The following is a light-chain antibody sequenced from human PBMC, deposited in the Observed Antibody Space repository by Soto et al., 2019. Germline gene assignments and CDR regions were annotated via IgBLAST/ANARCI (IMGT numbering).Light chain of an antibody. CDR1: QSISSW. CDR3: QQSYMDPIT. V-gene: IGKV1-5*01. CDR2: DAS. J-gene: IGKJ5*01. Sequence: DIQMTQSASTLSASLGDRVTITCRASQSISSWLAWYQQKTGKAPKLLIYDASSLQSGVPSRFSGSGGGTDFNLSISSVQPEDFATYFCQQSYMDPITFGQGTRLEIK.